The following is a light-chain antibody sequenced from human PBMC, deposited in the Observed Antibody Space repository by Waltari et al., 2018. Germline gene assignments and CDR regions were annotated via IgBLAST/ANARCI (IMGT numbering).Light chain of an antibody. CDR3: TSYAGSSDFVM. Sequence: QSALTQPPSAFGSPGQSVTISCTGTSSDIGTYNYVSWYQQRPGEVPKLLIYDVTKRPSGVPDRFSGSKSGNTASLTVSGLQVEDEGHYYCTSYAGSSDFVMFGGGTKLTVL. CDR2: DVT. CDR1: SSDIGTYNY. J-gene: IGLJ3*02. V-gene: IGLV2-8*01.